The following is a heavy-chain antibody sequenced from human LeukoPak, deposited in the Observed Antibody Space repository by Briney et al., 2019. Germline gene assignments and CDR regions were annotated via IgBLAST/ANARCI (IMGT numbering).Heavy chain of an antibody. CDR2: IDWNGGST. CDR1: GFTFDDYG. J-gene: IGHJ4*02. D-gene: IGHD5-18*01. Sequence: PEGSLRLSCAASGFTFDDYGMSWVRQAPGKGLEWVSGIDWNGGSTGYADSVKGRFTISRDNAKNSLYLQMNSLRAEDTALYYCARATAMVTIAYWGQGTLVTVSS. CDR3: ARATAMVTIAY. V-gene: IGHV3-20*04.